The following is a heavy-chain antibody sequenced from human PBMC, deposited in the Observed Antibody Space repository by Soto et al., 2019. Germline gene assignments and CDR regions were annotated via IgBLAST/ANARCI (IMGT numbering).Heavy chain of an antibody. CDR2: LSTDGSTP. J-gene: IGHJ5*02. CDR1: GFIFGSYA. D-gene: IGHD3-3*01. Sequence: GGSLRLSCEASGFIFGSYAMNWVRQVPGKGPEWVAVLSTDGSTPYYADSVRGRFTISRDNSKSTLFLQMNSLRPEDTAIYFCAKSYALWSHYLSFGDQQGPWGQGTLVTVYS. CDR3: AKSYALWSHYLSFGDQQGP. V-gene: IGHV3-30*16.